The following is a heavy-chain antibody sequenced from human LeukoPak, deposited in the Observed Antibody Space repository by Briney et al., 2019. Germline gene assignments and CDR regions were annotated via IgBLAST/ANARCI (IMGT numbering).Heavy chain of an antibody. Sequence: SVKVSCKASGGTFSSYAISWVRQAPGQGLEWMGGIIPIFGTAIYAQKFQGRVTITADESTSTAYMELSSLRSEDTAVYYCASRGYSYGPGSAFDIWGQGTMVTVSS. CDR3: ASRGYSYGPGSAFDI. J-gene: IGHJ3*02. V-gene: IGHV1-69*13. CDR1: GGTFSSYA. CDR2: IIPIFGTA. D-gene: IGHD5-18*01.